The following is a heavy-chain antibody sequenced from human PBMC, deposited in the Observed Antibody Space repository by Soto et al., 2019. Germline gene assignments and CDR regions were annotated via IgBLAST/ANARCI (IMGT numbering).Heavy chain of an antibody. Sequence: GGSLRLSCAASGFTFSGYPMHWVRQAPGKGLQWVAVISYDGTYKYYADSVKGRFTISRDNSKNTLNLQMNSLRAEDTALYYCARDGFYDSSGYSSFDYWGQGTLVTVSS. V-gene: IGHV3-30-3*01. J-gene: IGHJ4*02. CDR2: ISYDGTYK. CDR3: ARDGFYDSSGYSSFDY. D-gene: IGHD3-22*01. CDR1: GFTFSGYP.